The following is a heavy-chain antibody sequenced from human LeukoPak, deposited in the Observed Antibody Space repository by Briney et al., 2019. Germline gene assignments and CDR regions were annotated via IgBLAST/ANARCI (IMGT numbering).Heavy chain of an antibody. CDR1: GGTFSSYA. CDR2: IIPILGIA. V-gene: IGHV1-69*04. CDR3: ASSALVLRFLESVACFDY. D-gene: IGHD3-3*01. J-gene: IGHJ4*02. Sequence: ASVKVSCKASGGTFSSYAISWVRQAPGQGLEWMGRIIPILGIANYAQRFQGRVTITADKSTSTAYMELSSLRSEDTAVYYCASSALVLRFLESVACFDYWGQGTLVTVSS.